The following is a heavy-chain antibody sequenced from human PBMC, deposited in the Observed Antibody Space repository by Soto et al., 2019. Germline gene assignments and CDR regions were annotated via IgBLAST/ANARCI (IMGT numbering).Heavy chain of an antibody. J-gene: IGHJ4*02. V-gene: IGHV1-2*04. Sequence: ASVKVSYKGSGGTFSSYTISWVRQAPGQGLGWMGWINPNSGGTNYAQKFQGWVTMTRDTSISTAYMELRSLRSDDTAVYYCARGSWFDDYWGQGTLVTVSA. D-gene: IGHD3-10*01. CDR3: ARGSWFDDY. CDR2: INPNSGGT. CDR1: GGTFSSYT.